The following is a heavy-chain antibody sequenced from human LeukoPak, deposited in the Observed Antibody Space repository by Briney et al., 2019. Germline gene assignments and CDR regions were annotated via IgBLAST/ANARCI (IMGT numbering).Heavy chain of an antibody. CDR1: GGSISSYY. J-gene: IGHJ6*02. Sequence: SETLSLTCTVSGGSISSYYWSWIRQPPGKGLEWIGYIYYSGSTNYNPSLKSRVTISVDTSRNQFSLKLSSVTAADTAVYYCARDQSGSYSYYYYGMDVWGQGTTVTVSS. V-gene: IGHV4-59*01. CDR3: ARDQSGSYSYYYYGMDV. D-gene: IGHD1-26*01. CDR2: IYYSGST.